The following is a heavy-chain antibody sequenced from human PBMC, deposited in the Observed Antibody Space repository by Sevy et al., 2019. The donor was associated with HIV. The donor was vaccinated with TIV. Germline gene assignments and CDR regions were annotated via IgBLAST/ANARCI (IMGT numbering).Heavy chain of an antibody. V-gene: IGHV3-30*18. Sequence: GGSLRLSCAASGFTFSSYGMHWVRQAPGKGLEWMAVISYDGSNKYYADSVKGRFTISRDNSKNTLYLQMNSLRAEDTAVYYCAKDLMGNGYNYDYYYYYGMDVWGQGTTVTVSS. J-gene: IGHJ6*02. CDR1: GFTFSSYG. CDR3: AKDLMGNGYNYDYYYYYGMDV. D-gene: IGHD5-12*01. CDR2: ISYDGSNK.